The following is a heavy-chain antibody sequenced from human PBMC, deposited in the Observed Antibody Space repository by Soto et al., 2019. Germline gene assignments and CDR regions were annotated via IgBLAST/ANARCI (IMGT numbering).Heavy chain of an antibody. CDR1: GYTFTGYY. J-gene: IGHJ6*02. V-gene: IGHV1-2*02. CDR3: AAPGTTVTTMAYYYYGMDV. D-gene: IGHD4-17*01. Sequence: WASVKVSCKASGYTFTGYYMHWVRQAPGQGLEWMGWINPNSGGTNYAQKFQGRVTMTRDTSISTAYMELSRLRSDDTAVYYCAAPGTTVTTMAYYYYGMDVWGQGTTVTVSS. CDR2: INPNSGGT.